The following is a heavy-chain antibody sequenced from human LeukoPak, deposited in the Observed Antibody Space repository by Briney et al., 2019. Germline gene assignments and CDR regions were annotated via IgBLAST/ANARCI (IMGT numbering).Heavy chain of an antibody. J-gene: IGHJ6*03. CDR2: IDWDDDK. Sequence: SGPALVKPTQTLTLTCTFSGFSLSTSGMCVSWIRQPPGKALEWLARIDWDDDKYNSTSLKTRLTISKDTSKNQVVLTMTNMDPVDTATYYCARTAGAAAGGYYYMDVWGKGTTVTVSS. CDR3: ARTAGAAAGGYYYMDV. CDR1: GFSLSTSGMC. D-gene: IGHD6-13*01. V-gene: IGHV2-70*11.